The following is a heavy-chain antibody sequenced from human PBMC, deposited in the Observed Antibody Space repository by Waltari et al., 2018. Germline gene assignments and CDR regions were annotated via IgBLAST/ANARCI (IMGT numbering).Heavy chain of an antibody. Sequence: EVQLVESGGGVRRPGGSLRLSCAASGFNFDDHGMRWVRQAPGKGLGWVSSSNGNGGGTCYADSVRGRFTISRDNAKNSLYLKMNSLRADDTALYYCAREKLMGEYIDYWGQGTLVTVSS. D-gene: IGHD2-15*01. J-gene: IGHJ4*02. CDR1: GFNFDDHG. CDR3: AREKLMGEYIDY. CDR2: SNGNGGGT. V-gene: IGHV3-20*04.